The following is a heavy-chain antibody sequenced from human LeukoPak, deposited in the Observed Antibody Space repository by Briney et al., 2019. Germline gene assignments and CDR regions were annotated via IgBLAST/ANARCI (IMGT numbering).Heavy chain of an antibody. J-gene: IGHJ6*02. D-gene: IGHD4-11*01. V-gene: IGHV1-18*03. CDR1: GYTFTSYG. CDR3: ARDGRQTTVTTYYYYGMDA. CDR2: ISAYNGNT. Sequence: ASVKVSCKASGYTFTSYGISWVRQAPGQGLEWMGWISAYNGNTNYAQKLQGRVTMTTDTSTSTAYMELRSLRSDDMAVYYCARDGRQTTVTTYYYYGMDAWGQGTTVTVSS.